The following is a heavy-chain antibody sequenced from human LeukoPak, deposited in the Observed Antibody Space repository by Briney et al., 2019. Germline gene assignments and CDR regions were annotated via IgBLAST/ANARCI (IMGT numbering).Heavy chain of an antibody. D-gene: IGHD5-24*01. CDR2: IGIDSGNT. J-gene: IGHJ4*02. Sequence: QPGGSLRLSCAASGFTFSDYSMNWVRQAPGKGLEWISYIGIDSGNTNYADSVKGRFIISGDKAKNSLYLQMNSLRVEDTAVYYCARDYKYAFDNWGQGTLVTVSS. CDR3: ARDYKYAFDN. CDR1: GFTFSDYS. V-gene: IGHV3-48*01.